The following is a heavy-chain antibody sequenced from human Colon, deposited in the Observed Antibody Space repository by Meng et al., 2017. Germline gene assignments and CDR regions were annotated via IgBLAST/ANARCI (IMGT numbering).Heavy chain of an antibody. D-gene: IGHD5-12*01. V-gene: IGHV4-59*12. CDR3: AREGGYDLNWFDP. CDR1: GGSITSNY. Sequence: GELQEAGPGLVKPSETLSLPCTVSGGSITSNYWSWIRQPPGKGLELIGNIYFSGSTNSNPSLKSRVTISVDTSRNQFSLNLRSVTAADTAVYYCAREGGYDLNWFDPWGQGTLVTVSS. CDR2: IYFSGST. J-gene: IGHJ5*02.